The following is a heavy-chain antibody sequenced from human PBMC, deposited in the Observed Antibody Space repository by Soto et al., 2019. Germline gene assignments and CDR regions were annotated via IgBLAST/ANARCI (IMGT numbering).Heavy chain of an antibody. V-gene: IGHV3-23*01. CDR1: GFMFSSYA. Sequence: GGSLSLSCTASGFMFSSYAMSWVRQAPGKGLEWVSGISASGGGTYYVDSVKGRFTISRDSSKNTLYLQMNSLRAEDTATYYCARQQYTFCSGGSRYKHDSLG. CDR2: ISASGGGT. CDR3: ARQQYTFCSGGSRYKHDS. J-gene: IGHJ5*01. D-gene: IGHD2-15*01.